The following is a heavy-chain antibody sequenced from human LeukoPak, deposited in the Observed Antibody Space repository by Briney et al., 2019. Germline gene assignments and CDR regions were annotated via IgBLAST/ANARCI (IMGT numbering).Heavy chain of an antibody. J-gene: IGHJ4*02. CDR2: ISGSGGST. Sequence: PGGSLRLSCAASGFTFSSYAMSWVRQAPGKGLEWVSAISGSGGSTYYADSVKGRFTISRDNSKNTLYLQMNSLRAEDTAVYYCAKDLYLGHSSGGSLDYWGQGTLVTVSS. D-gene: IGHD6-19*01. CDR3: AKDLYLGHSSGGSLDY. V-gene: IGHV3-23*01. CDR1: GFTFSSYA.